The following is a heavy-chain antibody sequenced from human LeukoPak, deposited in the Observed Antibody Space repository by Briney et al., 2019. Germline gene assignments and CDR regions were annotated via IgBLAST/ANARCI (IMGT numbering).Heavy chain of an antibody. CDR3: AKDPNFYYCMDV. J-gene: IGHJ6*03. CDR2: ISYDGSNK. CDR1: GFTFSSYG. V-gene: IGHV3-30*18. Sequence: GGSLRLSCAASGFTFSSYGMHWVRQAPGKGLEWVAVISYDGSNKQYADFVKGRFTISRDNSKNTLYLQMNSLRAEDTAVYYCAKDPNFYYCMDVWGKGTTVTISS.